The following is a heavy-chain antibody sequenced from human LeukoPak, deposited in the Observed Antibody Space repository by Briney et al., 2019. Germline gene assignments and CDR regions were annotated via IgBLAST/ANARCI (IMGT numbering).Heavy chain of an antibody. V-gene: IGHV3-21*01. CDR1: GFTFSSYS. CDR3: AKDPSGYGGGNYFDY. J-gene: IGHJ4*02. Sequence: GGSLRLSCAASGFTFSSYSMNWVRQAPGMGLEWVSSISSSSSYIYYADSVKGRFTISRDNAKNSLYLQMNSLRAEDTAVYYCAKDPSGYGGGNYFDYWGQGTLVTVSS. D-gene: IGHD3-22*01. CDR2: ISSSSSYI.